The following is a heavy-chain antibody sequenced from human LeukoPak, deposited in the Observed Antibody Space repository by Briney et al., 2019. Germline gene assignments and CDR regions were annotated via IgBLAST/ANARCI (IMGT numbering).Heavy chain of an antibody. J-gene: IGHJ4*02. CDR3: ARGAYGSGSYYPDY. Sequence: PGGSLRLSCAASGFTVSSNYMSWVRQAPGKGLEWVSVIYSGGSTYYADSVKGRFTISRDNSKNTLYLRMNSLRAEDTAVYYCARGAYGSGSYYPDYWGQGTLVTVSS. D-gene: IGHD3-10*01. CDR2: IYSGGST. V-gene: IGHV3-66*01. CDR1: GFTVSSNY.